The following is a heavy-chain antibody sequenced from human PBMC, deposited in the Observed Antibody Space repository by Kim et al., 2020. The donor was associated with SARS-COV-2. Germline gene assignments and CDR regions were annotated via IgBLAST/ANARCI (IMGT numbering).Heavy chain of an antibody. CDR2: INPSGGST. V-gene: IGHV1-46*01. Sequence: ASEKVSCKASGYTFTSYYMHGVRQAPGQGLEWMGIINPSGGSTSYAQKFQGRVTMTRDTSTSTVYMELSSLRSEDTAVYYCARDMVPYYYDSSGETDHDAFDIWGQGTMVTVSS. J-gene: IGHJ3*02. D-gene: IGHD3-22*01. CDR1: GYTFTSYY. CDR3: ARDMVPYYYDSSGETDHDAFDI.